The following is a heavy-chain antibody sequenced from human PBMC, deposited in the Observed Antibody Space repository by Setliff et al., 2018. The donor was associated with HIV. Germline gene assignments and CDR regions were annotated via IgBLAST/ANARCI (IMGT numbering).Heavy chain of an antibody. CDR3: AREPYYDILTDYLDY. D-gene: IGHD3-9*01. Sequence: GESLKISCAASGFTFNNNGMSWVRQAPGKGLEWVSCITSNGGRTGYAASVKGRFTISRDNAKNSLYLQMNSLRAEDTALYYCAREPYYDILTDYLDYWGQGALVTVSS. CDR1: GFTFNNNG. J-gene: IGHJ4*02. V-gene: IGHV3-20*04. CDR2: ITSNGGRT.